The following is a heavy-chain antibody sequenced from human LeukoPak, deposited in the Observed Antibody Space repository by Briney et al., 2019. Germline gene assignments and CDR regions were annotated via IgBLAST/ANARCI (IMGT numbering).Heavy chain of an antibody. CDR1: GYTFTSYG. Sequence: ASVKVSCKTSGYTFTSYGISWVRQAPGQGLEWMGWISSYNGNTNYAQNLQGRVTMTTDTSTYTAYMELRSLRSDDTAFYYCARNQGYYASGYYFDYWGQGTLVTVSS. V-gene: IGHV1-18*01. CDR3: ARNQGYYASGYYFDY. J-gene: IGHJ4*02. CDR2: ISSYNGNT. D-gene: IGHD3-10*01.